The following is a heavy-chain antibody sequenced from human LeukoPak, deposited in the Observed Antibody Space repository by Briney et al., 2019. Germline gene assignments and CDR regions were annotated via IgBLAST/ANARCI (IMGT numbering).Heavy chain of an antibody. CDR2: IYYSGST. V-gene: IGHV4-59*12. CDR3: ARAPSLFDAFDI. D-gene: IGHD2-21*01. J-gene: IGHJ3*02. Sequence: KPSETLSLTCTVSGGSISSYYWSWIRQPPGKGLEWIGYIYYSGSTNYNPSLKSRVTISVDTSKNQFSLKLSSVTAADTAVYYCARAPSLFDAFDIWGQGTMVTVSS. CDR1: GGSISSYY.